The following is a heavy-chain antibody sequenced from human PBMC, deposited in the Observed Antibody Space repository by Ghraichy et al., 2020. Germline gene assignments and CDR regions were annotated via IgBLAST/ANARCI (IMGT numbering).Heavy chain of an antibody. V-gene: IGHV4-30-2*01. D-gene: IGHD3-22*01. J-gene: IGHJ4*02. CDR1: GGAFISGDFS. CDR2: IYHIGST. CDR3: ARAWDYDSSGPPPGYFDY. Sequence: SQTLSITCAVYGGAFISGDFSWNWIRQPPGKGLEWIGYIYHIGSTYYNPSLKGRVTISVDRSKNQFSLKLSSVTAADTAVYYCARAWDYDSSGPPPGYFDYWGQGTLVTVSS.